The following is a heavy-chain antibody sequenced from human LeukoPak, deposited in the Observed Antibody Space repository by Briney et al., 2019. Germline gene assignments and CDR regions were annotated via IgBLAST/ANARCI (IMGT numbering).Heavy chain of an antibody. V-gene: IGHV4-34*01. CDR2: INHSGNT. J-gene: IGHJ3*02. CDR3: ARGRSWHYGAFDI. Sequence: SETLSLTRAAYGGSFSGYYWSWIRQPPGKGLEWIGEINHSGNTNYNPSLKSRVTISADTSKNQFSLKLSTVTAADTAVYYCARGRSWHYGAFDIWGQGTMVTVSS. CDR1: GGSFSGYY. D-gene: IGHD4-17*01.